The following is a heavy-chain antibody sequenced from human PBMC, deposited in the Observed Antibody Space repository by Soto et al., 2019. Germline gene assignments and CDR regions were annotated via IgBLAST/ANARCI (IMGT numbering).Heavy chain of an antibody. Sequence: SSLKDSCKASGHIFSGYSISWVRQAPGQGLEWMGGIIPIFGTTNYAQRFHGRVTITADKSTSTVYMELYSLKSEDTAVYYCARDLGSGYDPGDYWGQGTLVTLSS. D-gene: IGHD5-12*01. J-gene: IGHJ4*02. CDR2: IIPIFGTT. V-gene: IGHV1-69*06. CDR1: GHIFSGYS. CDR3: ARDLGSGYDPGDY.